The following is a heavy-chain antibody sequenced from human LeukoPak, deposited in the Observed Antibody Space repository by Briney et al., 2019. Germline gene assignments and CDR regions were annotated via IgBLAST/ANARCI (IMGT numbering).Heavy chain of an antibody. V-gene: IGHV4-61*02. J-gene: IGHJ4*02. Sequence: PSQTLSLTCTVSGGSISRGSYYWSWIRQPAGKGLEWIGRIYTSGSTNYDPSLKSRVTISVDTSKNQFSLKLSSVTAADTAVYYCAREVYDYVWGSYLDYFDYWGQGTLVTVSS. CDR2: IYTSGST. CDR3: AREVYDYVWGSYLDYFDY. CDR1: GGSISRGSYY. D-gene: IGHD3-16*01.